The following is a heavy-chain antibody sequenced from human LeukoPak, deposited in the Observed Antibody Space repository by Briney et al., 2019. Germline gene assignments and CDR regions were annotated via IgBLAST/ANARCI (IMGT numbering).Heavy chain of an antibody. J-gene: IGHJ4*02. CDR2: ISGSGGST. V-gene: IGHV3-23*01. CDR1: GFTFSSYA. D-gene: IGHD3-22*01. CDR3: AKVVEHYDSSGYYYF. Sequence: PGGSLRLSCAASGFTFSSYAMSWVRQAPGKGLEWVSAISGSGGSTYYADSVKGRFTISRDNSKNTLYLQMNSLRAEDTAVYYCAKVVEHYDSSGYYYFRGQGTLVTVSS.